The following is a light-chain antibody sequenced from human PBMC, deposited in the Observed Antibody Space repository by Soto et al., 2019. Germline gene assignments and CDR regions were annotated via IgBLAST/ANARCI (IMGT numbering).Light chain of an antibody. V-gene: IGLV8-61*01. CDR3: MLYMGGGLVV. J-gene: IGLJ2*01. CDR2: STN. Sequence: QTVVTQEPSFSVSPGGTVTLTCGLTSGSVSTTYYASWYQQTPGQAPRTLIYSTNIRSSGVPDRFSGAILGNKAALTITGAQADDESDDHCMLYMGGGLVVFGGGTKLTVL. CDR1: SGSVSTTYY.